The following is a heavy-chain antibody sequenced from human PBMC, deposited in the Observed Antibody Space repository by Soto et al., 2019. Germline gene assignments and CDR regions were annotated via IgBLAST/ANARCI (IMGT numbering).Heavy chain of an antibody. D-gene: IGHD2-21*02. V-gene: IGHV4-59*01. Sequence: SSETLSLTCTVSGGSISSYYWSWIRQPPGKGLEWIGYIYYSGSTNYNPSLKSRVTISVDTSKNQFSLKLSSVTAADTAVYYCETECGGDCTASVVDAFDIWGQGTMVTVSS. J-gene: IGHJ3*02. CDR3: ETECGGDCTASVVDAFDI. CDR2: IYYSGST. CDR1: GGSISSYY.